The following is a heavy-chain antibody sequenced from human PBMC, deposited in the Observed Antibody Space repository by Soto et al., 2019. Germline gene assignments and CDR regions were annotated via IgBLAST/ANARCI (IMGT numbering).Heavy chain of an antibody. J-gene: IGHJ3*02. CDR3: TTARAPLKSYYDSPFDAFDI. CDR2: ISWNSGSI. D-gene: IGHD3-22*01. CDR1: GFTFDDYA. V-gene: IGHV3-9*01. Sequence: PGGSLRLSCAASGFTFDDYAMHWVRQAPGKGLEWVSGISWNSGSIGYADSVKGRFTISRDNAKNSLYLQMNSLRAEDTALYYCTTARAPLKSYYDSPFDAFDIWGQGTMVTVSS.